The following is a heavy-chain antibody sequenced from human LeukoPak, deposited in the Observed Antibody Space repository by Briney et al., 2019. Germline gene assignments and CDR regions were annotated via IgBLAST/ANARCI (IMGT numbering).Heavy chain of an antibody. D-gene: IGHD2-8*01. Sequence: PGGSLRLSCAASGFTFDDYTMHWVRQAPGKGQEWVSLISWDGGSTYYADSVKGRFTISRDNSKNSLYLQMNSLRTEDTTLYYCACTMTPDANYWGQGTLVTVSS. CDR3: ACTMTPDANY. CDR1: GFTFDDYT. V-gene: IGHV3-43*01. CDR2: ISWDGGST. J-gene: IGHJ4*02.